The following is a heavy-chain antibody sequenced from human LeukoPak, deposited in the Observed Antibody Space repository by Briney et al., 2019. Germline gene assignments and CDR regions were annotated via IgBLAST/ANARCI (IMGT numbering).Heavy chain of an antibody. CDR3: SPSRTRTTHFVEFHH. CDR2: IKDKSDGLAT. J-gene: IGHJ1*01. Sequence: GGSLRLSCAASGFAFSKAWMNWVRQSPGKKPEWVGRIKDKSDGLATDYAASVKGRFVISRDNAKDTMSLALTRLRIEDSGVYYCSPSRTRTTHFVEFHHWGQGTLVAVSS. CDR1: GFAFSKAW. D-gene: IGHD4-17*01. V-gene: IGHV3-15*01.